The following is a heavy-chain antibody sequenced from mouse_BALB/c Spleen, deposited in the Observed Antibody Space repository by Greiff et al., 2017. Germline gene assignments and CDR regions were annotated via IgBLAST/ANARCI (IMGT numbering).Heavy chain of an antibody. CDR1: GFTFSSYA. CDR3: ARYYRYECAMDY. D-gene: IGHD2-14*01. Sequence: EVKLVESGGGLVKPGGSLKLSCAASGFTFSSYAMSWVRPTPEKRLEWVASISSGGSTYYPDSVKGRFTISRDNARNILYLQMSSLRSEDTAMYYCARYYRYECAMDYWGQGTSVTVAS. J-gene: IGHJ4*01. V-gene: IGHV5-6-5*01. CDR2: ISSGGST.